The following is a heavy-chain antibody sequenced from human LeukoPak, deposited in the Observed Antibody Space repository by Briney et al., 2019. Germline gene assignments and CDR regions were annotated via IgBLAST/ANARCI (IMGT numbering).Heavy chain of an antibody. CDR2: IKSKTDGGTT. V-gene: IGHV3-15*01. J-gene: IGHJ3*02. CDR1: GFTFSNAW. Sequence: GGSLRLSCAASGFTFSNAWMSWVRQAPGKGLEWVGRIKSKTDGGTTDYAAPVKGRFTISRDDSKNTLYLQMNSLKTEDTAVYYCTTPRYPFGELVNAFDIWGQGTMVTVSS. CDR3: TTPRYPFGELVNAFDI. D-gene: IGHD3-10*01.